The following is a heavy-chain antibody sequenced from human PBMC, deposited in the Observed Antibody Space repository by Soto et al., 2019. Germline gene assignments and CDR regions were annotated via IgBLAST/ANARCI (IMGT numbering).Heavy chain of an antibody. Sequence: GGSLRLSCAASGFTFSSYGMHWVRQAPGKGLEWVAVIWYDGSNKYYADSVKGRFTISRDNSKNTLYLQMNSLRAEDTAVYYCAREADYYDMGILHFDYWGQGTLVTVSS. D-gene: IGHD3-22*01. CDR3: AREADYYDMGILHFDY. V-gene: IGHV3-33*01. CDR1: GFTFSSYG. J-gene: IGHJ4*02. CDR2: IWYDGSNK.